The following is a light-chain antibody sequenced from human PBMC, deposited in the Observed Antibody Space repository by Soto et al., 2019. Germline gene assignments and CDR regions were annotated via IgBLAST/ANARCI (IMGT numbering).Light chain of an antibody. CDR1: QSVSSNY. V-gene: IGKV3-20*01. Sequence: EIVLTQSPATLSVSPGERATVACRSSQSVSSNYVAWYQQKPGQAPRLLISGASNRATGTPDRFRGSGSGTDFTLTITRLEPEDFAVYYCHQYGSAPWTFGQGTKVDIK. J-gene: IGKJ1*01. CDR2: GAS. CDR3: HQYGSAPWT.